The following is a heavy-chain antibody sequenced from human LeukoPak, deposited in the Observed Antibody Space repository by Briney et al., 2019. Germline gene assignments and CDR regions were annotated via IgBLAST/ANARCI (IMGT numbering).Heavy chain of an antibody. Sequence: PGGSLRLSCAASGFTFSSYGMHWVRQAPGKGLEWVAVISYDGSNKCHADSVKGRFTISRDNSKNTLYLQMNSLRAEDTAVYYCAKDDGQWELPGFDYWGQGTLVTVSS. J-gene: IGHJ4*02. CDR2: ISYDGSNK. CDR1: GFTFSSYG. V-gene: IGHV3-30*18. D-gene: IGHD1-26*01. CDR3: AKDDGQWELPGFDY.